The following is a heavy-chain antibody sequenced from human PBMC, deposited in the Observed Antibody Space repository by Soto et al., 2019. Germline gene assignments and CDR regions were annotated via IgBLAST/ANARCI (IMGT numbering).Heavy chain of an antibody. CDR2: IYYSGST. J-gene: IGHJ4*02. Sequence: SETLSLTCTVSGGSISSSSYYWGWIRQPPGKGLEWIGSIYYSGSTYYNPSLKSRVTISVDTSKNQFSLKLSSVTAADTAVYYCARGNYYDSSGYPNYFDYWGQGTLVTVSS. D-gene: IGHD3-22*01. V-gene: IGHV4-39*01. CDR1: GGSISSSSYY. CDR3: ARGNYYDSSGYPNYFDY.